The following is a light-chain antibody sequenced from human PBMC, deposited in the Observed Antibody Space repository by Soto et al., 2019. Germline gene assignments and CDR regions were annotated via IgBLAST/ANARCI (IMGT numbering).Light chain of an antibody. V-gene: IGKV3-15*01. CDR3: QRYREWPWT. J-gene: IGKJ1*01. Sequence: EIVMTQSPATLSVSPGERATLSCRASQSISSDLAWYQQKPGQAPRLLIYGASTRATGIPARFSGSGSGTEFTLTIRSMPSEDFAVYYCQRYREWPWTFGQGTKVDIK. CDR2: GAS. CDR1: QSISSD.